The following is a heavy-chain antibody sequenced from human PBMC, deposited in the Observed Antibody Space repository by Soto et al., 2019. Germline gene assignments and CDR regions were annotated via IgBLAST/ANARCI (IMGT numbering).Heavy chain of an antibody. D-gene: IGHD2-15*01. J-gene: IGHJ4*02. CDR2: ISGGGRPI. CDR1: GFTFSTFS. Sequence: EVQLVESGGGSVQPGGSLRLSCAASGFTFSTFSMNWVRQAPGRGLEWISYISGGGRPISYADSVKGRFTISRDNAKNSLYLQMESLSDEDTAVYYCARDLCWAFDSWGQGTLVTVSS. V-gene: IGHV3-48*02. CDR3: ARDLCWAFDS.